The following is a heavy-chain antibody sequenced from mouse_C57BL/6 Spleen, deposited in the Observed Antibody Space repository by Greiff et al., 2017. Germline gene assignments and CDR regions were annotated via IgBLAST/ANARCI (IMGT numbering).Heavy chain of an antibody. CDR1: GFNINDYY. J-gene: IGHJ2*01. D-gene: IGHD1-1*01. Sequence: VQLQQSGAGLVKPGASVKLSCTASGFNINDYYMPWVKQRTEQGLEWIGRIDPEDGETNYAPKFQGKSTITADTSSNTAYLQLSSLTSEDTAVYYGARGGLLLRYPDYWGQGTTLTVSS. V-gene: IGHV14-2*01. CDR2: IDPEDGET. CDR3: ARGGLLLRYPDY.